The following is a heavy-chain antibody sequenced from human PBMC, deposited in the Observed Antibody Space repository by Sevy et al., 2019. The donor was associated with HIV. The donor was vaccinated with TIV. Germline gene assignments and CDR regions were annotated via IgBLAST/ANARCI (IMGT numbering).Heavy chain of an antibody. D-gene: IGHD5-12*01. V-gene: IGHV3-13*01. CDR1: GFTFSSYD. Sequence: GGSLRLSCAASGFTFSSYDIHWVRQATGKGLEWVSAIGTAGDTYYPGSVKGRFTISRENAKNSLYLQMNSLRAGDTAVYYCARGNDRWLRNYYGMDVWGQGTTVTVSS. J-gene: IGHJ6*02. CDR3: ARGNDRWLRNYYGMDV. CDR2: IGTAGDT.